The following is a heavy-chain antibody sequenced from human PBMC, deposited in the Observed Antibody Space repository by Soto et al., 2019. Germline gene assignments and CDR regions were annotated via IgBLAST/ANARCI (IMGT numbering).Heavy chain of an antibody. CDR3: ARPKASWYDMGHFDY. J-gene: IGHJ4*02. CDR2: IIPIFGTA. CDR1: GGTFSSYA. V-gene: IGHV1-69*06. Sequence: QVQLVQSGAEVKKPGSSVKVSCKASGGTFSSYAISWVRLAPGQGLEWMGGIIPIFGTANYAQKFQGRVTITADKSTSTAYMELSSLRSEDTAVYYCARPKASWYDMGHFDYWGQGTLVTVSS. D-gene: IGHD1-1*01.